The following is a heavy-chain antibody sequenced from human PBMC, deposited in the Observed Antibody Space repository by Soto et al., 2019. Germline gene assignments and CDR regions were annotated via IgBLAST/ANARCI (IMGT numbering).Heavy chain of an antibody. D-gene: IGHD1-7*01. J-gene: IGHJ4*02. CDR3: ARRNYVGLYFDY. CDR2: ISGSGDST. CDR1: GFTFSSYA. Sequence: EVQLLESGGGLVQPGGSLRLSCAASGFTFSSYAMSWVRQAPGKGLEWVSVISGSGDSTYYADSGKGRFTISRDNSKNTLYLQMISLRAADTAVYYCARRNYVGLYFDYWGQGTLVTVSS. V-gene: IGHV3-23*01.